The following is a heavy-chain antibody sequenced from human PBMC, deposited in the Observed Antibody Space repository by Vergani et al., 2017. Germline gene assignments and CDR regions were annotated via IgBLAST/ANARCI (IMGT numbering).Heavy chain of an antibody. J-gene: IGHJ6*02. CDR3: ASDRCITRGTYYYYYYGMDV. CDR1: GYTFTSYY. D-gene: IGHD3-10*01. CDR2: INPSGGST. Sequence: QVQLVQSGAEVKKPGASVKVSCKASGYTFTSYYMHWVRQAPGQGLEWMGIINPSGGSTSYTQKFQGRVTMTRDTSTSTVYMELSSLRSEDTAVYYCASDRCITRGTYYYYYYGMDVGGQGTTVTVSS. V-gene: IGHV1-46*03.